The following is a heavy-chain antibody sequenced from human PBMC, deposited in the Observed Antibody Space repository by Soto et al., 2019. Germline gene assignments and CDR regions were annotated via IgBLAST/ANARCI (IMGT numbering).Heavy chain of an antibody. J-gene: IGHJ4*02. CDR1: GYSFTGYW. V-gene: IGHV5-51*01. D-gene: IGHD3-3*02. Sequence: GESLKISCKGSGYSFTGYWIGWVRQMPGKGLEWMGIIFPGDSNTKYSPPFQGQVTISADKSISTAYLQWSSLEASDTAMYYCARLTGFFSERSIHFDYWGQGTLVTVSS. CDR2: IFPGDSNT. CDR3: ARLTGFFSERSIHFDY.